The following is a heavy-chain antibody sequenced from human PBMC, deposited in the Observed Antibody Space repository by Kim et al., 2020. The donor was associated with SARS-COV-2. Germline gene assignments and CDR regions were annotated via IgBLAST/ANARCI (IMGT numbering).Heavy chain of an antibody. CDR1: GFTFDDYA. Sequence: GGSLRLSCAASGFTFDDYAMHWVRQAPGKGLEWVSGISWNSGSIGYADSVKGRFTISRDNAKNSLYLQMNSLRAEDTALYYCAKDIGRAIYDFWSGYSTYYYYYYMDVWGKGTTVTVSS. CDR2: ISWNSGSI. V-gene: IGHV3-9*01. D-gene: IGHD3-3*01. CDR3: AKDIGRAIYDFWSGYSTYYYYYYMDV. J-gene: IGHJ6*03.